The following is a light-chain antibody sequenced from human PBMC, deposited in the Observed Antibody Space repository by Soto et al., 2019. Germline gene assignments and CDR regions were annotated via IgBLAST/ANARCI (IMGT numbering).Light chain of an antibody. Sequence: EIVLTQSPGTLSLSPGERATLSCRASQSVSSNYLAWYQQKPGQAPRLLIYGASSRATGIPDRFSGSGSGTDFSLTSSRLESEDFAVYHCQQYGCSPLTFGGGTKVEIK. CDR3: QQYGCSPLT. CDR2: GAS. V-gene: IGKV3-20*01. J-gene: IGKJ4*01. CDR1: QSVSSNY.